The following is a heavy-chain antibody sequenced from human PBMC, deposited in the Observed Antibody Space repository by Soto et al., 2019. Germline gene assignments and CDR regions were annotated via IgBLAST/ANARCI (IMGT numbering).Heavy chain of an antibody. Sequence: PGGSLRLSCAASGFTFSSYEMNWVRQAPGKTLEWVSYISSAGDSSYYADSVKSRFTISRDNAKNSLYLQMNSLRVEDTAVYYCARVYCSTTTSHVQAFDSWGQGTLVTVSS. J-gene: IGHJ4*02. CDR1: GFTFSSYE. CDR3: ARVYCSTTTSHVQAFDS. V-gene: IGHV3-48*03. D-gene: IGHD2-2*01. CDR2: ISSAGDSS.